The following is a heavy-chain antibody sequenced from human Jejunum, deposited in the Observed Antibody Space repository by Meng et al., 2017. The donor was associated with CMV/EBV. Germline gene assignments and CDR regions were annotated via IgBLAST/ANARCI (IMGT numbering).Heavy chain of an antibody. CDR2: ISSANTYI. J-gene: IGHJ5*02. Sequence: SGFTPSSYTLTWIRQAAGKGLEWVASISSANTYIYYADSVRGRFTISRDKDKNSLFLQMSSLRVEDTAVYYCARSYDFWSGRPWFDPWGQGTLVTVSS. V-gene: IGHV3-21*06. D-gene: IGHD3-3*01. CDR1: GFTPSSYT. CDR3: ARSYDFWSGRPWFDP.